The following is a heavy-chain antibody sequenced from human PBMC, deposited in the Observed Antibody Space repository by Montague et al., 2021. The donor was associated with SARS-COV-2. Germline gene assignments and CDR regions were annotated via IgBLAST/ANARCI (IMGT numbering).Heavy chain of an antibody. CDR1: GASISGYY. D-gene: IGHD1-7*01. Sequence: ETLSLTCTVSGASISGYYWSWFRQSAGKGLEWIGRIYNSGGTSYNPSLKSRVTMSVDTSKNQFSLKLSSVTAADTAVYYCVRDQVRSHWNCPDYWGQGTLVTVSS. CDR3: VRDQVRSHWNCPDY. V-gene: IGHV4-4*07. CDR2: IYNSGGT. J-gene: IGHJ4*02.